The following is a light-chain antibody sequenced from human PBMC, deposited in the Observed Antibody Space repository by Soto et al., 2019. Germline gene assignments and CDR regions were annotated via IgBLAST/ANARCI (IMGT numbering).Light chain of an antibody. Sequence: SYELTQPPSVPVAPGQTARISCEGDNIGSKSVYWHQQKPGQAPVLVVYDDRDRPSGIPERFSGSNSGNTATLTINRVEAGDEADYYCQVWDSTSAQYVFGTATKV. J-gene: IGLJ1*01. CDR3: QVWDSTSAQYV. V-gene: IGLV3-21*02. CDR1: NIGSKS. CDR2: DDR.